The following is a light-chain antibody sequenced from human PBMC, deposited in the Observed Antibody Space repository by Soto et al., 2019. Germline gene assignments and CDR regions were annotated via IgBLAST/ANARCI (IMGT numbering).Light chain of an antibody. Sequence: ASQSGSSYLAWYQQKPGQAPRLLIYDASNRATGIPARFSGSGSGTDFTLSIRTIEPWDAAVYACQLCSNWTPIAFGLGTRLEIK. J-gene: IGKJ5*01. CDR1: QSGSSY. CDR3: QLCSNWTPIA. CDR2: DAS. V-gene: IGKV3-11*01.